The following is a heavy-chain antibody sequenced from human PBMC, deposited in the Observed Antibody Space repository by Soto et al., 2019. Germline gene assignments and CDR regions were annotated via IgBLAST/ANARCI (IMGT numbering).Heavy chain of an antibody. V-gene: IGHV3-30-3*01. CDR1: GFTFSSYA. CDR3: AAGDSSRWLSPDY. CDR2: ISYDGSNK. D-gene: IGHD3-22*01. Sequence: QVQLVESGGGVVQPGRSLRLSCAASGFTFSSYAMHWVRQAPGKGLEWVAVISYDGSNKYYADSVKGRFTISRDNSKNTLYLQMNSLRAEDTAVYYCAAGDSSRWLSPDYWGQGTLVTVSS. J-gene: IGHJ4*02.